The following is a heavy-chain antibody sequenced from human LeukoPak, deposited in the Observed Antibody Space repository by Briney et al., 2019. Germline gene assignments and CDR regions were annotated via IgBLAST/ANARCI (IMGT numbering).Heavy chain of an antibody. CDR1: GFTLSSRW. CDR3: ASDSPFDY. J-gene: IGHJ4*02. V-gene: IGHV3-7*01. CDR2: IKQNGREK. Sequence: GGSLRLSCVASGFTLSSRWMSWVRQAPGQGLQWVGNIKQNGREKYYEDSVKGRFTISRDNAKNSVYLQMNSLRAEDTAVYYCASDSPFDYWGQGTLVTVSS.